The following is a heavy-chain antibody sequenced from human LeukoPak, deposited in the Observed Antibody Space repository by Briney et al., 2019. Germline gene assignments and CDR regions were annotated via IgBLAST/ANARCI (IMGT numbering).Heavy chain of an antibody. V-gene: IGHV3-23*01. J-gene: IGHJ4*02. Sequence: GGSLRLSCAASGFTFSSSAMSWVRQAPGKGLEWFSSISGSGSGGSTYYADSVKGRFTISRDNSRNTLYLQMNSLRAEDTAVYYCAKSGRSRFYYWGEGTMVTVSS. CDR2: ISGSGSGGST. D-gene: IGHD6-19*01. CDR1: GFTFSSSA. CDR3: AKSGRSRFYY.